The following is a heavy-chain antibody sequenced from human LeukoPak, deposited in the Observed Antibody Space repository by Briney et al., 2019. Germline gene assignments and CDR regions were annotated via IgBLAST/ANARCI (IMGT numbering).Heavy chain of an antibody. J-gene: IGHJ4*02. CDR2: IKQDGSEK. D-gene: IGHD4-17*01. Sequence: GGSLRLPCAASGFTFSSYWMSWVRQAPGKGLEWVANIKQDGSEKYYVDSVKGRFTISRDNAKNSLYLQMNSLRAEDTAVYYCARAPTVTTKPFFDYWGQGTLVTVSS. CDR1: GFTFSSYW. CDR3: ARAPTVTTKPFFDY. V-gene: IGHV3-7*01.